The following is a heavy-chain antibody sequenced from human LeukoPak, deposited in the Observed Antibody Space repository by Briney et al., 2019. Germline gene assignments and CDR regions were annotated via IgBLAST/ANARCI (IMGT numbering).Heavy chain of an antibody. CDR2: ISGSGGST. V-gene: IGHV3-23*01. J-gene: IGHJ4*02. CDR3: AKDLAYCGGDCYSSFDY. CDR1: GFTFRSYA. D-gene: IGHD2-21*02. Sequence: GGSLRLSCAASGFTFRSYAIYWVRQAPGKGLEWVSAISGSGGSTYYADSVKGRFTISRDNSKNTLYLQMNSLRAEDTAVYYCAKDLAYCGGDCYSSFDYWGQGTLVTVSS.